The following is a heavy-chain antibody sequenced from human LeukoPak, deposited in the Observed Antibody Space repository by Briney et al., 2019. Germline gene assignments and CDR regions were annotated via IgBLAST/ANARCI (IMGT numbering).Heavy chain of an antibody. CDR1: GFTFSDYY. D-gene: IGHD1-26*01. V-gene: IGHV3-11*03. J-gene: IGHJ4*02. Sequence: GGSLRLSCAASGFTFSDYYMSWIRQAPGKGLEWVSYVSSSTYTNYADSVKGRFTISRDNAKNSMYLQMNSLRAEDTAVYYCARISGSYVFDYWGQGTLVTVSS. CDR2: VSSSTYT. CDR3: ARISGSYVFDY.